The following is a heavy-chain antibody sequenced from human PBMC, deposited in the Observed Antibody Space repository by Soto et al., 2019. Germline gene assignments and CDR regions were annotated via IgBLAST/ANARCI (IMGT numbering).Heavy chain of an antibody. CDR1: GASISSYY. CDR2: IYYSGSS. V-gene: IGHV4-59*01. Sequence: SETLSLTCTVSGASISSYYWNWIRQPPGKGLEWIGYIYYSGSSDYNPSLKSRITMSLDTSKNQFSLKLTSVTAADTAVYYCAGGHYYDSSGYSIQYPSFDYWGQGALVTVPQ. CDR3: AGGHYYDSSGYSIQYPSFDY. D-gene: IGHD3-22*01. J-gene: IGHJ4*02.